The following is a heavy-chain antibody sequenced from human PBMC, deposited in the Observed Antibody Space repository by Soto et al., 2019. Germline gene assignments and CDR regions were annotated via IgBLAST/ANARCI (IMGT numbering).Heavy chain of an antibody. CDR3: ATGLRFLNY. CDR2: INPNSGGT. CDR1: GDTFTGYY. V-gene: IGHV1-2*04. J-gene: IGHJ4*02. Sequence: ASVKVSCKASGDTFTGYYMHCVRQASGQGLEWMGWINPNSGGTNYAQKFQGWVTMTRDTSISTAYMELSRLRSDDTAVYYCATGLRFLNYWGQGTLVTVSS. D-gene: IGHD3-3*01.